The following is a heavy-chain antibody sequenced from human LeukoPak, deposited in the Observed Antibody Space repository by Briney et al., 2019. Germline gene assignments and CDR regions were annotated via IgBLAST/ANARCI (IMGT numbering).Heavy chain of an antibody. J-gene: IGHJ4*02. D-gene: IGHD3-22*01. Sequence: SETLSLTCTVSGGSISSYYWSWTRQPPGKGLEWIGYIYYSGSTDYNPSLKSRVTISVETSKNQFSLKLSSVTAADTDVYCCTRVTGYMIEDYFGYWGQGTLVRVSS. CDR1: GGSISSYY. V-gene: IGHV4-59*01. CDR2: IYYSGST. CDR3: TRVTGYMIEDYFGY.